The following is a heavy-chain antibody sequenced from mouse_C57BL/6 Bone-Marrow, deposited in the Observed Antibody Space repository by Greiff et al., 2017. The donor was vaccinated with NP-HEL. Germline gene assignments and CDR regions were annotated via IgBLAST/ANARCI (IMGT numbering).Heavy chain of an antibody. V-gene: IGHV5-2*01. D-gene: IGHD2-5*01. CDR1: EYEFPSHD. CDR2: INSDGGST. Sequence: EVKLVESGGGLVQPGESLKLSCESYEYEFPSHDMSWVRKTPEKRLELVAAINSDGGSTYYPDTMERRFTISRDNTKKTRYLQMSSLRSEDTALYYCARERVYSNYRYFDVWGTGTTVTVSS. CDR3: ARERVYSNYRYFDV. J-gene: IGHJ1*03.